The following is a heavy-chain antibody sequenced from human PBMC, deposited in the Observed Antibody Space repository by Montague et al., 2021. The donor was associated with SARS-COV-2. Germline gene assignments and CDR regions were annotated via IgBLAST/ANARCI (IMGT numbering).Heavy chain of an antibody. D-gene: IGHD3-10*01. CDR3: ARLRDGVVPSPILGVGPYYSYYMDV. J-gene: IGHJ6*03. V-gene: IGHV4-34*01. CDR1: GTSFSGYY. CDR2: INHGGST. Sequence: SETLSLTCAAHGTSFSGYYWNWIRQPPGKGLEWIGEINHGGSTKYSPSLKSRLTISADTSKNQFSLKLTSVAAADTAVYYCARLRDGVVPSPILGVGPYYSYYMDVWGRGTTVTVSS.